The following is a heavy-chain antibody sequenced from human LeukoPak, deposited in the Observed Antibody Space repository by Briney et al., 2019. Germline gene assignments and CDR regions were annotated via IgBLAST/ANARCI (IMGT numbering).Heavy chain of an antibody. CDR3: AKYAVREVVNGFFDY. Sequence: ASVKVSCKASGYTFTSYDINWVRQATGQGLEWMGWMNPNSGNTGYAQEFQGRVTMTRNTSISTAYMELSSLRAEDTALYYCAKYAVREVVNGFFDYWGQGTLVTVSS. D-gene: IGHD4-23*01. V-gene: IGHV1-8*01. CDR1: GYTFTSYD. J-gene: IGHJ4*02. CDR2: MNPNSGNT.